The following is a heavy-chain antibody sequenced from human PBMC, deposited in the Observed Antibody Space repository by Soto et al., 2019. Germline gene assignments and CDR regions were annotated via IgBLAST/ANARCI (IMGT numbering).Heavy chain of an antibody. CDR2: IYHSGST. CDR3: ARDPSWNDAFDYYYGMDV. J-gene: IGHJ6*02. V-gene: IGHV4-38-2*02. Sequence: LSLTCAVSGYSISSGYYWGWIRQPPGKGLEWIGSIYHSGSTYYNPSLKSRVTISVDTSKNQFSLKLSSVTAADTAVYYCARDPSWNDAFDYYYGMDVWGQGTTVTSP. D-gene: IGHD1-1*01. CDR1: GYSISSGYY.